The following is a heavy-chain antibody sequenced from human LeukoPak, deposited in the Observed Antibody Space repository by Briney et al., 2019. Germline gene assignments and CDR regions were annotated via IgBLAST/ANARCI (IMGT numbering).Heavy chain of an antibody. CDR2: ISSSSSYI. CDR3: ARDHYGGKVFDY. J-gene: IGHJ4*02. CDR1: GFTFSSYS. Sequence: GGSLRLSCAASGFTFSSYSMNWVRQAPGKGLEWVSSISSSSSYICYADSVKGRFTISRDNAKNSLYLQMNSLRAEDTAVYYCARDHYGGKVFDYWGQGTLLTVSS. V-gene: IGHV3-21*01. D-gene: IGHD4-23*01.